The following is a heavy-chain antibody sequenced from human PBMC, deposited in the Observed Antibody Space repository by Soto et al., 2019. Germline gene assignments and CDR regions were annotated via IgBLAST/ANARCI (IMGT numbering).Heavy chain of an antibody. V-gene: IGHV1-18*01. J-gene: IGHJ4*02. Sequence: ASVKVSCNASGYTFTSYGISWVRQAPGQGLEWMGWISAYNGNTNYAQKLQGRVTMTTDTSTSTAYMELRSLRSDDTAVFYCARDVNYYDGSGRAPPPVVDYWGQGTRVTVSS. CDR1: GYTFTSYG. D-gene: IGHD3-22*01. CDR2: ISAYNGNT. CDR3: ARDVNYYDGSGRAPPPVVDY.